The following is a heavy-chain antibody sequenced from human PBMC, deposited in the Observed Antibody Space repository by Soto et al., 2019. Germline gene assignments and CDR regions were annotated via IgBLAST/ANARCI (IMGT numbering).Heavy chain of an antibody. J-gene: IGHJ6*02. CDR2: IYYSGST. CDR1: GGSISSYY. V-gene: IGHV4-59*01. Sequence: SETLSLTCTVSGGSISSYYWSWIRQPPGKGLEWIGYIYYSGSTNYNPSLKSRVTISVDTSKNQFSLKLSSVTAADTAVYYCARDRAPRPLQYNYYYYGMDVWGQGTTVTVSS. D-gene: IGHD4-4*01. CDR3: ARDRAPRPLQYNYYYYGMDV.